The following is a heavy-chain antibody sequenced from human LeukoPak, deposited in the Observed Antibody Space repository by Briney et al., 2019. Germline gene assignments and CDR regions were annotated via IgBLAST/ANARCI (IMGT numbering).Heavy chain of an antibody. CDR3: ANVRPASDAVVVPAVVN. CDR2: FYHSGNI. V-gene: IGHV4-38-2*02. Sequence: PSGTLSLTCTVSGYSISTNHYWGWIRQPPGKGLEWIGAFYHSGNIYYAPSFTGRATISIDMSNNQFSLSLTSVTAADTAVYYCANVRPASDAVVVPAVVNWGQGTLVTVSS. J-gene: IGHJ4*02. D-gene: IGHD2-2*01. CDR1: GYSISTNHY.